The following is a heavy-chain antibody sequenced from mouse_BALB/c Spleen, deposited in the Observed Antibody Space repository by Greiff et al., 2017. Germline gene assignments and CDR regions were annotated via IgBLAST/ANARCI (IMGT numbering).Heavy chain of an antibody. CDR3: ARLLGLRRYYAMDY. Sequence: EVQLVESGGGLVKPGGSLKLSCAASGFAFSSYDMSWVRQTPEKRLEWVAYISSGGGSTYYPDTVKGRFTISRDNAKNTLYLQMSSLKSEDTAMYYCARLLGLRRYYAMDYWGQGTSVTVSS. CDR2: ISSGGGST. CDR1: GFAFSSYD. V-gene: IGHV5-12-1*01. J-gene: IGHJ4*01. D-gene: IGHD2-4*01.